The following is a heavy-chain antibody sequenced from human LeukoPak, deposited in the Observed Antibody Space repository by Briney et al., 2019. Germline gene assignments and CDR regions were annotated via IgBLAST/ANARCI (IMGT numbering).Heavy chain of an antibody. D-gene: IGHD6-13*01. CDR1: GFTFSSYA. CDR3: VKTAIIAAAGTFFDY. Sequence: SGGSLRLSCSASGFTFSSYAMHWVRQAPGKGLEYVSAISSNGDSTYYADSVKGRFTISRDNSKNTLYLQMSSLRAEDTAVYYCVKTAIIAAAGTFFDYWGQGTLVTVSS. CDR2: ISSNGDST. J-gene: IGHJ4*02. V-gene: IGHV3-64D*06.